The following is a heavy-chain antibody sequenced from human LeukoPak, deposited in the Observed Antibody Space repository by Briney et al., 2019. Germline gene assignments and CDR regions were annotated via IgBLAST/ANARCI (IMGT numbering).Heavy chain of an antibody. J-gene: IGHJ5*02. D-gene: IGHD1-20*01. V-gene: IGHV4-59*11. CDR1: GGSISSRY. CDR3: ARDLASITGRTPGWFDP. Sequence: PSETLSLTCTVSGGSISSRYWSWIRQPPGKGLEWIGYIYYSGSTNYNPSLKSRVTISVDTSKNQFSLKLSSVTAADTAVYYCARDLASITGRTPGWFDPWGQGTLVTVSS. CDR2: IYYSGST.